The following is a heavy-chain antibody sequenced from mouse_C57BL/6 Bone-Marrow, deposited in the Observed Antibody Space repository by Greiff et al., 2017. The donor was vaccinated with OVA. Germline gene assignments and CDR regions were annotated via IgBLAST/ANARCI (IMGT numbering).Heavy chain of an antibody. Sequence: QVQLQQSGAELARPGASVKLSCKASGYTFTSYGISWVKQRTGQGLEWIGEIYPRSGNTYYNEKFKGKATLTADKSSSTAYMELRSLTSEDSAFYFCANYYGRIFFAYWGQGTLVTVSA. J-gene: IGHJ3*01. CDR2: IYPRSGNT. D-gene: IGHD1-1*01. CDR3: ANYYGRIFFAY. V-gene: IGHV1-81*01. CDR1: GYTFTSYG.